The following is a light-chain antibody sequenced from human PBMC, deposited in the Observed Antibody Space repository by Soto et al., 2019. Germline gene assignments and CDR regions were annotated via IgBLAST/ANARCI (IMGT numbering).Light chain of an antibody. V-gene: IGKV3-11*01. CDR1: QSVSSN. J-gene: IGKJ5*01. CDR2: DTS. Sequence: EIVLPPSPGTLSLSPVERATLSCRASQSVSSNLAWYQKKPGQAPRLLIYDTSNRATGVPDRFSGSGSGTDFTLTISSLETEDCAIYYGQQRQYWPPITVGQGTRLEIK. CDR3: QQRQYWPPIT.